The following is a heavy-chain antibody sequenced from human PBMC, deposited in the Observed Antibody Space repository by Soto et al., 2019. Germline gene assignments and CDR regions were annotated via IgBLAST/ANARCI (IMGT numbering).Heavy chain of an antibody. CDR2: IYYSGST. V-gene: IGHV4-59*01. CDR1: GGSISSYY. CDR3: ARGVDTVNYYYYGMDV. J-gene: IGHJ6*02. D-gene: IGHD5-18*01. Sequence: SETLSLTCTVSGGSISSYYWSWVRQPPGKGLEWIGYIYYSGSTNYNPSLKSRVTISVDTSKNQFSLKLSSVTAADTAVYYCARGVDTVNYYYYGMDVWGQGTTVTVSS.